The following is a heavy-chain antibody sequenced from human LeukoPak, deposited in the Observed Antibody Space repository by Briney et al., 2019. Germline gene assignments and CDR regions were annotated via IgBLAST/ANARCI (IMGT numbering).Heavy chain of an antibody. D-gene: IGHD3-10*01. CDR2: IYYSGST. Sequence: SETLSLTCTVSGGSISSGGYYWSWIRQHPGKGLEWIGYIYYSGSTYYNPSLKSRVTISVDTSKNQFSLKLSSVTAADTAVYYCARGQKGVAYYFDYWGQGTLVTVSS. J-gene: IGHJ4*02. CDR3: ARGQKGVAYYFDY. V-gene: IGHV4-31*03. CDR1: GGSISSGGYY.